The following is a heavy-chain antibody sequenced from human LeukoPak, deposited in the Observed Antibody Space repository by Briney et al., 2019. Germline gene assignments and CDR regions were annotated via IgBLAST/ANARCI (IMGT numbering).Heavy chain of an antibody. Sequence: SETLSLTCAVYGGSFSGYYWSWIRQPPGKGLEWIGEINHSGSTNYNPSLKSRVTISVDTSKNQLSLKLSSVTAADTAVYYCARVPAAIVYYYYGMDVWGQGTTVTVSS. D-gene: IGHD2-2*02. V-gene: IGHV4-34*01. CDR2: INHSGST. J-gene: IGHJ6*02. CDR3: ARVPAAIVYYYYGMDV. CDR1: GGSFSGYY.